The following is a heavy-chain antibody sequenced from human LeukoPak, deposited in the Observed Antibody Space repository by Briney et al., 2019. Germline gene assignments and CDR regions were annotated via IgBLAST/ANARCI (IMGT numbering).Heavy chain of an antibody. J-gene: IGHJ4*02. D-gene: IGHD6-13*01. V-gene: IGHV3-73*01. CDR2: IRSKANSYAT. CDR3: AKTHGSSWSIFDY. CDR1: GFTFSGSA. Sequence: GGSLRLSCAASGFTFSGSAMHWVRQASGKGLEWVGRIRSKANSYATAYAASVKDRFTISRDNSKNTLYLQMNSLRAEDTAVYYCAKTHGSSWSIFDYWGQGTLVTVSS.